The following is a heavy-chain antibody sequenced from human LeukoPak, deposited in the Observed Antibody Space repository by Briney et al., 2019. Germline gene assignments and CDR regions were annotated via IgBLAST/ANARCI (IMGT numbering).Heavy chain of an antibody. CDR3: ARDGQYSNSWYDFDY. CDR2: INSSSTTI. Sequence: GGSLRPSCAGSGFVFNSYAMNWVRQAPGRGLEWVSYINSSSTTIYYADSVKGRFTISRDNAKNSLYLQMNSLRAEDTAVYYCARDGQYSNSWYDFDYWGPGTLVTVSS. V-gene: IGHV3-48*04. J-gene: IGHJ4*02. CDR1: GFVFNSYA. D-gene: IGHD6-13*01.